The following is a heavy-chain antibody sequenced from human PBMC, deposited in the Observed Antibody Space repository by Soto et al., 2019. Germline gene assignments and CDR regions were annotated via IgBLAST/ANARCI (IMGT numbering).Heavy chain of an antibody. CDR2: IDTSGTT. V-gene: IGHV4-4*07. CDR3: ARGPRGYVYYHGMDV. J-gene: IGHJ6*02. D-gene: IGHD3-16*01. CDR1: GGSISSYY. Sequence: SETLSLTCTVSGGSISSYYVSWIRQSAGKGLEWIGRIDTSGTTNYNPSLKSRVTMSVDASKSQFSLNLSSVTAADTAVYYCARGPRGYVYYHGMDVWGQGTTVTVYS.